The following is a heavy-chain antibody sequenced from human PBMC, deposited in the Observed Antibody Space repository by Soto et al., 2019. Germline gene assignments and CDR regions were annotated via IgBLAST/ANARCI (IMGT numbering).Heavy chain of an antibody. D-gene: IGHD2-21*01. J-gene: IGHJ5*01. CDR2: MNPNSGNT. Sequence: ASVKVSCKASGDTFNNYDIHWVRQAPGHGLEWMGWMNPNSGNTGYAQNFRGRVTMTQNTAIGTAYMELRSLRSDDTATYYCTRASGEETFDFWGQGTRVTV. V-gene: IGHV1-8*02. CDR3: TRASGEETFDF. CDR1: GDTFNNYD.